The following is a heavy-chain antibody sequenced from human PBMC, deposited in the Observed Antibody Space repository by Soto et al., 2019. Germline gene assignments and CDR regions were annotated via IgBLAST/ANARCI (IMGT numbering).Heavy chain of an antibody. V-gene: IGHV1-18*04. D-gene: IGHD6-19*01. CDR1: GYSFTSNA. CDR2: ISTYSGDP. J-gene: IGHJ5*02. CDR3: AREPRGAGAASNWFGP. Sequence: GASVKVSCKTSGYSFTSNAITWVRQAPGQGLEWMGWISTYSGDPNYAQKFQGRVTMTTDTSTNTAYMELRNLGSDDTAVYYCAREPRGAGAASNWFGPWGQGTLVTVSS.